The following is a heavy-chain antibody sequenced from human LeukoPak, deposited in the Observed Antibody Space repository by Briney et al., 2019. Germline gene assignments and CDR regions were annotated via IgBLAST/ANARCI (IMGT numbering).Heavy chain of an antibody. V-gene: IGHV3-7*01. D-gene: IGHD1-14*01. Sequence: GGSLRLSCEASGFIFSSYWMSWVRQAPGKGPEWVAHIKENGIEKRYADSVKDRFTISRDNVKQSLCLQMSSLRAEDTAVYYCARGPGDFDASDIWGQGTVVSVSS. CDR3: ARGPGDFDASDI. CDR1: GFIFSSYW. J-gene: IGHJ3*02. CDR2: IKENGIEK.